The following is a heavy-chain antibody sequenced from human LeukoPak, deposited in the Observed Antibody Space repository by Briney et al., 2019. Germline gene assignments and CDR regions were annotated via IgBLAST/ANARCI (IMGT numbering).Heavy chain of an antibody. V-gene: IGHV5-51*01. CDR3: ARQEYCSGGSCYTWFDP. CDR2: IYPGDSDT. Sequence: GESLKISCKGSGYNFISYWIAWVRQMPGKGLEWMGTIYPGDSDTRYSPSFQGQVTISVDKSITTAYLQWTSLNSSDSAMYYCARQEYCSGGSCYTWFDPWGQGTLVTVSS. J-gene: IGHJ5*02. D-gene: IGHD2-15*01. CDR1: GYNFISYW.